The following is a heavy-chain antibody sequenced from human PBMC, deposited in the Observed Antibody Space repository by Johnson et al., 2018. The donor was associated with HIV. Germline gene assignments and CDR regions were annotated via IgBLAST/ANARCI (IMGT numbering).Heavy chain of an antibody. CDR2: ISYDGSNK. CDR1: GFTFSSYG. J-gene: IGHJ3*02. D-gene: IGHD3-22*01. V-gene: IGHV3-30*03. CDR3: ARDVYYYDSSEEGAFDI. Sequence: VQLVESGGGVVQPGRSLRLSCAASGFTFSSYGMHWVRQAPGKGLEWVAVISYDGSNKYYADSVKGRFTISRDNSKNTLYLQMNSLRAEDTAVYYCARDVYYYDSSEEGAFDIWGQGTMVTVSS.